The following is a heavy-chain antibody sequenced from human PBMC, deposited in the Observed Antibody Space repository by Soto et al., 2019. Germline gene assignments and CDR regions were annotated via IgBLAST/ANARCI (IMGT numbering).Heavy chain of an antibody. D-gene: IGHD6-13*01. CDR2: ISYDGSNK. J-gene: IGHJ5*02. Sequence: QVQLVESGGGVVQPGRSLRLSCAASGFTFSSYAMHWVRQAPGKGREWVAVISYDGSNKYYADSVKGRFTISRDNSKNTLYLQMNSLRAEDTAVYYCASLTGAAAGNWFDPWGQGTLVTVSS. CDR1: GFTFSSYA. CDR3: ASLTGAAAGNWFDP. V-gene: IGHV3-30-3*01.